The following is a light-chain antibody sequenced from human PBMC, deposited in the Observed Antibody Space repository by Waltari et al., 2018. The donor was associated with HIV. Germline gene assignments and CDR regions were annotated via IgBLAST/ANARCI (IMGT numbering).Light chain of an antibody. CDR1: SSNIGGNY. V-gene: IGLV1-47*01. CDR3: AAWDDSLSGLV. CDR2: RNN. Sequence: QSVLTQPPSASGTPGQRVTISCSGSSSNIGGNYVYWSQQLPGTAPKPLIYRNNRRPSGVPDRFSGSKSGTSASLAISGLRSEDEADYYCAAWDDSLSGLVFGGGTKLTVL. J-gene: IGLJ3*02.